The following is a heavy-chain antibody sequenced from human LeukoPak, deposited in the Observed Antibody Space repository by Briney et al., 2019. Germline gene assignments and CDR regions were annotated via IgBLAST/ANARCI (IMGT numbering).Heavy chain of an antibody. Sequence: PGGSLRLFCAASRFTVSSNYMSWVPQAPGKGLEWVSVIYSGGSTYYADSVKGRFTISRDNSKNTLYLQMNSLRAEDTAVYYCASRITMIVDNYFDYWGQGTLVTVSS. CDR2: IYSGGST. CDR3: ASRITMIVDNYFDY. D-gene: IGHD3-22*01. J-gene: IGHJ4*02. CDR1: RFTVSSNY. V-gene: IGHV3-53*01.